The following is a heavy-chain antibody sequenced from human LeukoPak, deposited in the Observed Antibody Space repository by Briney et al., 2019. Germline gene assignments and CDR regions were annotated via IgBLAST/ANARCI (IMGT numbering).Heavy chain of an antibody. CDR2: INTNSGGT. J-gene: IGHJ4*02. D-gene: IGHD1-26*01. CDR1: GYTFTGYN. V-gene: IGHV1-2*02. Sequence: ASVTVSCKASGYTFTGYNMHWVRHAPGQGLEWMGCINTNSGGTKYAQKFQGRVTMTRDTSISTAYMEMSRLRSDETAVYYCVRDGGASGFDYWGQGTRVTLYS. CDR3: VRDGGASGFDY.